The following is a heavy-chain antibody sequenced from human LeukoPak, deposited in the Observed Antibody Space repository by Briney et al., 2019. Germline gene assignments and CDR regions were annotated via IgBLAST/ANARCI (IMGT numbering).Heavy chain of an antibody. V-gene: IGHV4-4*02. Sequence: AGGSLRLSCAASGFTFSNYWMTWVRQAPGKGLEWIGEIYHSGSTNYNPSLKSRVTISVDKSKNQFSLKLSSVTAADTAVYYCASIAVAGTIDYWGQGTLVTVSS. CDR3: ASIAVAGTIDY. D-gene: IGHD6-19*01. CDR1: GFTFSNYW. CDR2: IYHSGST. J-gene: IGHJ4*02.